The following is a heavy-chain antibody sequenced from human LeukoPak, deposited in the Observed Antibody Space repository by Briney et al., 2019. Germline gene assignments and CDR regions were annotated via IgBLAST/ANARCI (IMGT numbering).Heavy chain of an antibody. J-gene: IGHJ1*01. CDR2: INHSGST. CDR3: ARAGGIVVVPAAMRTRHFQH. D-gene: IGHD2-2*01. Sequence: PGGSLRLSCATSGFTFSDYYMSWIRQPPGKGLEWIGEINHSGSTNYNPSLKSRVTISVDTSKNQFSLKLSSVTAADTAVYYCARAGGIVVVPAAMRTRHFQHWGQGTLVTVSS. CDR1: GFTFSDYY. V-gene: IGHV4-34*01.